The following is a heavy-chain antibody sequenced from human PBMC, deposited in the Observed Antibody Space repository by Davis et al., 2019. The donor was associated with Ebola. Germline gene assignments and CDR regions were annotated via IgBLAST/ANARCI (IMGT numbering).Heavy chain of an antibody. Sequence: PGGSLKLSCAASGFSFRTYDMHWVRQVTGKTLEWVSAIGTAGDTYYPASVKVRFTISRENARNSLYLQMNSLRTEETAVYYCVRPAFGSHYFDNGGQGNLVTVT. CDR2: IGTAGDT. CDR1: GFSFRTYD. J-gene: IGHJ4*02. D-gene: IGHD2-2*01. V-gene: IGHV3-13*01. CDR3: VRPAFGSHYFDN.